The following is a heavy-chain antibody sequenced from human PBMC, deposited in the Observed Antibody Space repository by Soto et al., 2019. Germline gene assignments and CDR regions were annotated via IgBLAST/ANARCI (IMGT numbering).Heavy chain of an antibody. CDR2: INAGNGNT. CDR3: AREITNNWNYHYEFDP. Sequence: ASVKVSCKASGYTFTSYAMHWVRQAPGQRLEWMGWINAGNGNTKYSQKFQGRVTITRDTSASTAYMELSSLRSEDTAVYYCAREITNNWNYHYEFDPWGQGTLVTVSS. D-gene: IGHD1-7*01. V-gene: IGHV1-3*01. J-gene: IGHJ5*02. CDR1: GYTFTSYA.